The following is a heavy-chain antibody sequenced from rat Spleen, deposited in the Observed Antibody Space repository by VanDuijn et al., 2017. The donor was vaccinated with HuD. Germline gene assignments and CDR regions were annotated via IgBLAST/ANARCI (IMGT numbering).Heavy chain of an antibody. J-gene: IGHJ4*01. CDR1: GFSLTSYH. Sequence: QVQLKESGPGLVQPSQTLSLTCTVSGFSLTSYHVHWVRQPPGKGLEWMGVMWSDGDTSYNSALKSRLSISRDTSKSQVFLKMSSLQTEDTATYYCARDRNYGYNYGVMDAWGQGASVTVSS. D-gene: IGHD1-9*01. CDR2: MWSDGDT. CDR3: ARDRNYGYNYGVMDA. V-gene: IGHV2-32*01.